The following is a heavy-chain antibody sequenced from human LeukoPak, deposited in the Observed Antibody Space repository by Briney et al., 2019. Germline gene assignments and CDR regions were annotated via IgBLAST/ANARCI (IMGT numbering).Heavy chain of an antibody. D-gene: IGHD2-2*01. CDR2: ISYDGSNK. J-gene: IGHJ4*02. V-gene: IGHV3-30-3*01. CDR3: ARGSLTSLDY. CDR1: GFTFSIYS. Sequence: GGSLRLSCAASGFTFSIYSMHWVCQAPGKGLEWVAVISYDGSNKYYADSVKGRFTISRDNSKNTLYLQMNSLRAEDTAVYYCARGSLTSLDYWGQGTLVTVSS.